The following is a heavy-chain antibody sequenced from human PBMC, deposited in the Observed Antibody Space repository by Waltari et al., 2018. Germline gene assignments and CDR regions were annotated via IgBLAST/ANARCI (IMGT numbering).Heavy chain of an antibody. CDR1: GFGFRDYY. J-gene: IGHJ5*02. V-gene: IGHV3-11*01. CDR2: ISSHSTTI. Sequence: QKQLVESGGGLVKPGGSLTLSCAASGFGFRDYYMTWVRQAPGKGLEWIGSISSHSTTIDYADSLKGRFTISRDNANTSAFLQIVSLRPDDTAVYYCARGRQQLIPWGQGTLVTVSS. D-gene: IGHD6-13*01. CDR3: ARGRQQLIP.